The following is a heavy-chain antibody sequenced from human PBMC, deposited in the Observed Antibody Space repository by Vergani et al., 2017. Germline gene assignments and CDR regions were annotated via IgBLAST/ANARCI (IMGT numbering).Heavy chain of an antibody. D-gene: IGHD1-26*01. CDR3: AKDRPRDWETPLFLFDY. J-gene: IGHJ4*02. Sequence: EVQLLESGGGLVHPGESLRLSCTVSGFTFTSYGISWVRQAPGKGLEWVSGISASGGSTYYTDSVKGRFIISRDISKNTLYLQMSSLRADDTAVYYCAKDRPRDWETPLFLFDYWGQGTLVAVSS. CDR2: ISASGGST. CDR1: GFTFTSYG. V-gene: IGHV3-23*01.